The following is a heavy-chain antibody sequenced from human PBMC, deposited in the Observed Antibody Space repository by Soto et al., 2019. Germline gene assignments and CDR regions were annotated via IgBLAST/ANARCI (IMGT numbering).Heavy chain of an antibody. J-gene: IGHJ3*02. CDR2: ISSSSSYI. Sequence: GGSLRLSCAASGFTFSSYSMNWVRQAPGKGLEWVSSISSSSSYIYYADSVKGRFTISRDNSKNTLYLQMNSLRAEDTAVYYCAREVEMATLDPFAIWGQGTMVTVSS. V-gene: IGHV3-21*01. D-gene: IGHD5-12*01. CDR1: GFTFSSYS. CDR3: AREVEMATLDPFAI.